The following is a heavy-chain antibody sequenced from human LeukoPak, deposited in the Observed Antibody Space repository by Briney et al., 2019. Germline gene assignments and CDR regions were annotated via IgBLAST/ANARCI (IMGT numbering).Heavy chain of an antibody. CDR1: GVSISSYY. CDR2: IYYSGST. V-gene: IGHV4-59*08. D-gene: IGHD6-19*01. Sequence: SETLSLTCTVSGVSISSYYWSWIRQPPGKGLEWIGYIYYSGSTNYNPSLKSRVTISVDTSKNQFSLKLSSVTAADTAVYYCARLPGIAVAGNWASDYWGQGTLVTVSS. J-gene: IGHJ4*02. CDR3: ARLPGIAVAGNWASDY.